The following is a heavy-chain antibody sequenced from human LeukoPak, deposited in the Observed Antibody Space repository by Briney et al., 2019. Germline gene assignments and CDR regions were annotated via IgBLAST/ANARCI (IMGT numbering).Heavy chain of an antibody. Sequence: PGGSLRLSCAASGFTFSIYTMTWVRQAPGEGLEWVSGTSPSGDSTYYADSVKGRFTISRDNSKNTLYLQMNSLRAEDTAVYYCAKDGAAPGTMDAFDIWGQGTMVTVSS. CDR1: GFTFSIYT. D-gene: IGHD1-1*01. CDR2: TSPSGDST. V-gene: IGHV3-23*01. CDR3: AKDGAAPGTMDAFDI. J-gene: IGHJ3*02.